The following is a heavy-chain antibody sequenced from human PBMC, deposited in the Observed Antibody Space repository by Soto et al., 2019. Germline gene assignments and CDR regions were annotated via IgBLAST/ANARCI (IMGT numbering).Heavy chain of an antibody. Sequence: GGSLRLSCAASGFTFSSYWMHWVRQAPGKGLVWVSRINSDGSSTSYADSVKGRFTISRDNAKNTLYLQMNSLRAEDTAVYYCVRDCGGDCYLYYYYYMDVWGKGTTVTISS. J-gene: IGHJ6*03. CDR3: VRDCGGDCYLYYYYYMDV. D-gene: IGHD2-21*01. CDR2: INSDGSST. CDR1: GFTFSSYW. V-gene: IGHV3-74*01.